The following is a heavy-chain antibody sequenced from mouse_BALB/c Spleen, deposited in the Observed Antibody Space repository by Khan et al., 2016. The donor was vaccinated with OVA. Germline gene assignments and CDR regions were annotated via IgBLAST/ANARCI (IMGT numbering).Heavy chain of an antibody. V-gene: IGHV5-6*01. Sequence: EVELVESGGDLVKPGGSLKLSCAASGFTFSSCSMSWVRQTPDKRLEWVASISSGGDYTYYPDSVKGRFTISRDNAKNTLYLQMSDLKSEDTAMYYCADHLTGSLAYWGQGTLVTVSA. D-gene: IGHD4-1*01. CDR1: GFTFSSCS. J-gene: IGHJ3*01. CDR3: ADHLTGSLAY. CDR2: ISSGGDYT.